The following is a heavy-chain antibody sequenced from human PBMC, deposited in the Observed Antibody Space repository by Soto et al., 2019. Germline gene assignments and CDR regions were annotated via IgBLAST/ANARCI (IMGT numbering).Heavy chain of an antibody. Sequence: GGSLRLSCAASGFTFSSYGMHWVRQAPGKGLEWVAVISYVGSNKYYADSVKGRFTISRDNSKNTLFLQMNSLRAEDTAVYYCAREGLYYYGSGSPPAEGWFDPWGQGTLVTVSS. CDR2: ISYVGSNK. CDR3: AREGLYYYGSGSPPAEGWFDP. CDR1: GFTFSSYG. D-gene: IGHD3-10*01. J-gene: IGHJ5*02. V-gene: IGHV3-30*19.